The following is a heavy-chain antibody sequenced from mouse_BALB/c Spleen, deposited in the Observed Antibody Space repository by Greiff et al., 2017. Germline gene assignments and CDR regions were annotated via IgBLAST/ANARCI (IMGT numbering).Heavy chain of an antibody. D-gene: IGHD2-14*01. CDR2: INPSNGYT. V-gene: IGHV1-7*01. Sequence: VQLQQSGAELAKPGASVKMSCKASGYTFTSYWMHWVKQRPGQGLEWIGYINPSNGYTEYNQKFKDKATLTADKSSSTAYMQLSSLTSEDSAVYYCARSAYYRYDHGDYYAMDYWGQGTSVTVSS. J-gene: IGHJ4*01. CDR3: ARSAYYRYDHGDYYAMDY. CDR1: GYTFTSYW.